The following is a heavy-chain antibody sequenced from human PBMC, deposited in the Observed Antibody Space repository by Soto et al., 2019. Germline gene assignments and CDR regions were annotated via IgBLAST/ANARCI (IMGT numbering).Heavy chain of an antibody. CDR2: IYYSGST. D-gene: IGHD3-22*01. J-gene: IGHJ5*02. CDR1: GCTVSSYN. Sequence: SETLTLTCTVSGCTVSSYNRSWIRQPPGKGLEWIGSIYYSGSTNYNPSLKSRVTISVDTSKNQFSLKLSSVTAADTAVYYCARDQSTYYYDSSGKHWFDPWGQGTLVTVSS. V-gene: IGHV4-59*02. CDR3: ARDQSTYYYDSSGKHWFDP.